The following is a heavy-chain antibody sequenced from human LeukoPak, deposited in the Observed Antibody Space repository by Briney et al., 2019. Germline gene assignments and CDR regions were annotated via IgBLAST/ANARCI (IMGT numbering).Heavy chain of an antibody. CDR1: GGSISSYY. V-gene: IGHV4-59*01. J-gene: IGHJ5*02. CDR3: AATGIAAAGTWLDP. Sequence: SETLSLTCTVSGGSISSYYWSWIRQPPGKGLEWLGYMHYSGTTNYNPALKSRVTISADTSKNQFSLKLSSVTAADTAVYYCAATGIAAAGTWLDPWGQGTLVTVSS. D-gene: IGHD6-13*01. CDR2: MHYSGTT.